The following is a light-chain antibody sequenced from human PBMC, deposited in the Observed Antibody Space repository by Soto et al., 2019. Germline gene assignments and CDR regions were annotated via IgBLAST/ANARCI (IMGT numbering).Light chain of an antibody. CDR2: RTS. V-gene: IGKV3-15*01. J-gene: IGKJ4*01. Sequence: EFVLTQSPGTLSVSPGERATLSCRASQSISSNLAWYQQKPGQAPRLLMFRTSSRATGFPARFSGSGSGTEFNLTISSLQSEDFGVYYCQQYNNWPRATFGGGTKVDI. CDR3: QQYNNWPRAT. CDR1: QSISSN.